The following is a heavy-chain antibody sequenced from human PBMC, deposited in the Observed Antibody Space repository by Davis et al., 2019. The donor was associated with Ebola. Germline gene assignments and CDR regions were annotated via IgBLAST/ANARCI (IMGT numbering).Heavy chain of an antibody. D-gene: IGHD1-7*01. V-gene: IGHV1-24*01. CDR3: ATLAGTTLWYFDY. CDR1: GYTLTESS. CDR2: FDPEVGET. J-gene: IGHJ4*02. Sequence: ASVKVSCKISGYTLTESSMHWVRQAPGKGLEWMGGFDPEVGETIYAQIFQGRVTMTEDTSTDTAYMELSSLRSDDTSVYYCATLAGTTLWYFDYWGQGTPFTVSS.